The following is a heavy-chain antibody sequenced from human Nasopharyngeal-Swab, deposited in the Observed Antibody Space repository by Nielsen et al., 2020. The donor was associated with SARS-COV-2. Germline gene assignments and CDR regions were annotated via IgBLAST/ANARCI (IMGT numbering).Heavy chain of an antibody. V-gene: IGHV1-46*01. J-gene: IGHJ5*02. Sequence: VRQMPGKGLEWMGIINPSGGSTSYAQKFQGRVTMTRDTSTSTVYMELSSLRSEDTAVYYCARDLDSSGYYPNWFDPWGQGTLVTVSS. CDR3: ARDLDSSGYYPNWFDP. CDR2: INPSGGST. D-gene: IGHD3-22*01.